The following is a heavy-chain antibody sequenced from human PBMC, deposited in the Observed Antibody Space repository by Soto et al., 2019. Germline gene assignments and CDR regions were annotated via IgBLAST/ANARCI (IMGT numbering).Heavy chain of an antibody. V-gene: IGHV3-9*01. J-gene: IGHJ6*03. D-gene: IGHD4-17*01. CDR1: GFTFDEYA. CDR2: ISWNSGSV. Sequence: DVHLVESGGGLVQPGGSLRLSCAVSGFTFDEYAMHWVRQAPGKGLEWVSGISWNSGSVGYANSVKGRFTISRDNAKNSLYLQMNSLRAEDTALYYCAKDTLYGGNYYYYYMDVWGKGTAVTVSS. CDR3: AKDTLYGGNYYYYYMDV.